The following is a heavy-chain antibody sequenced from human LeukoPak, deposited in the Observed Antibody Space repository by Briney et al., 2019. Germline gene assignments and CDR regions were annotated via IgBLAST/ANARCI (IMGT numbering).Heavy chain of an antibody. J-gene: IGHJ4*02. V-gene: IGHV4-59*12. Sequence: SETLSLTCTVSGGSISSYYWSWIRQPPGRGLGWIGYIYYSGSTNYNPSLKSRVTMSVDTSKNQFSLKLSSVTAADTAVYYCAGRDSSGWFGFDYWGQGTLVTVSS. CDR3: AGRDSSGWFGFDY. CDR2: IYYSGST. CDR1: GGSISSYY. D-gene: IGHD6-19*01.